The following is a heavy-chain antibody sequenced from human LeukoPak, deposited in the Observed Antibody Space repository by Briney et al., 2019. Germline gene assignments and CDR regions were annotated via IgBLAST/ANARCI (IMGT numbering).Heavy chain of an antibody. Sequence: RGSLRLSCAASGFTFSNYAMSWVRQAPGKGLEWVGRIKSKPDGGTTDYAAPVKGRFTISRDDSKNTLYLQMNSLKTEDTAVYYCTTDSFTVIIPAAKGPWGQGTLVTVSS. CDR3: TTDSFTVIIPAAKGP. D-gene: IGHD2-2*01. V-gene: IGHV3-15*01. CDR1: GFTFSNYA. J-gene: IGHJ5*02. CDR2: IKSKPDGGTT.